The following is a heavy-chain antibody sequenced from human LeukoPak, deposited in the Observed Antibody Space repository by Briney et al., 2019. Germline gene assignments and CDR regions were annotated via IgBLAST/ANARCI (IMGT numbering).Heavy chain of an antibody. V-gene: IGHV4-34*01. CDR3: ARGISEWLRSAIGY. CDR1: GGSFSGYY. CDR2: INHSGST. Sequence: PSETLSLTCAVYGGSFSGYYWSWIRQPPGKGLEWIGEINHSGSTNYNPSLKSRVTISVDTSKNQFSLKLSSVTAADTAVYYCARGISEWLRSAIGYWGQGTLVTVSS. D-gene: IGHD5-12*01. J-gene: IGHJ4*02.